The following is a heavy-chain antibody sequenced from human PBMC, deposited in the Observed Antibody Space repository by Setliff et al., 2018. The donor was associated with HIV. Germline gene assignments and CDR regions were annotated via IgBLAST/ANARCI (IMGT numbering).Heavy chain of an antibody. CDR1: GGSISGSSYY. Sequence: SETLSLTCTVSGGSISGSSYYWGWIRQPPGKGLEWIGSIYYSGSTYYNPSLKSRVTISVDTSKKRFSLKMSSVTAADTAVYYCARDLLGSSSLVDYWGQGTLVTVSS. J-gene: IGHJ4*02. D-gene: IGHD6-6*01. V-gene: IGHV4-39*02. CDR3: ARDLLGSSSLVDY. CDR2: IYYSGST.